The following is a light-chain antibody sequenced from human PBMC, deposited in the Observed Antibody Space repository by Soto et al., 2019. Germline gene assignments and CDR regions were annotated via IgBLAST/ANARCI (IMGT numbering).Light chain of an antibody. CDR2: AAS. Sequence: MQLTQFPSFQSSSFGDRVTITCRASQGISSYLAWYQQKQGKAPKLLIYAASTLQSGVPSRFSGSGSGTEGTITISRLQPEDGSTYYCQQLNSYTITFGQGTRLEIK. V-gene: IGKV1-9*01. CDR3: QQLNSYTIT. CDR1: QGISSY. J-gene: IGKJ5*01.